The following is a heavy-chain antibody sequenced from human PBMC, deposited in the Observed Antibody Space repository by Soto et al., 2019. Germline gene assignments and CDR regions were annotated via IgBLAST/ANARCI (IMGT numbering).Heavy chain of an antibody. V-gene: IGHV3-15*01. CDR2: IKSKTDGWTT. D-gene: IGHD3-10*01. CDR3: TTVGVWFGELYIDY. J-gene: IGHJ4*02. Sequence: EVQLVESGGGLVKPGGYLRLSCAASGFTFSNAWMSWVRQAPGKGLEWVGRIKSKTDGWTTDYAEPVKGRFTISRDDSKITLYLQMNSLKTEYTAVYYCTTVGVWFGELYIDYWGQGTLVTVSS. CDR1: GFTFSNAW.